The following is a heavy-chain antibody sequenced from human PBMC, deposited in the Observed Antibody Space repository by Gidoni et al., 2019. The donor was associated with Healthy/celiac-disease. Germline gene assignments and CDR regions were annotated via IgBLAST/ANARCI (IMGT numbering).Heavy chain of an antibody. CDR2: IYYSGST. CDR1: GGSISSSSYY. J-gene: IGHJ3*02. V-gene: IGHV4-39*01. D-gene: IGHD6-13*01. CDR3: AKTGYSTPGAFDI. Sequence: QLQLQESGPGLVKPSETLSLTCTVSGGSISSSSYYWGWIRQPPGKGLEWIGSIYYSGSTYYNPSLKSRVTISVDTSKNQFSLKLSSVTAADTAVYYCAKTGYSTPGAFDIWGQGTMVTVSS.